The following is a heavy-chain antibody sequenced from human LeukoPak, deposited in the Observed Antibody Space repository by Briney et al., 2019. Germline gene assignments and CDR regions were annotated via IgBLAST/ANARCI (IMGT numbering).Heavy chain of an antibody. CDR3: ARRVAAAGTWVWFDP. CDR2: IYYSGST. CDR1: GGSISSSSYY. Sequence: SETLSLTCTVSGGSISSSSYYWGWIRQPPGKGLEWIGSIYYSGSTYYNPFLKSRVTISVDTSKNQFSLKLSSVTAADTAVYYCARRVAAAGTWVWFDPWGQGTLVTVSS. V-gene: IGHV4-39*07. D-gene: IGHD6-13*01. J-gene: IGHJ5*02.